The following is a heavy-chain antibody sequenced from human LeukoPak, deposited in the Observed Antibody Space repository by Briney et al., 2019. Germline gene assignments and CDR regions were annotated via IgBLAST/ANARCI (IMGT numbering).Heavy chain of an antibody. D-gene: IGHD6-19*01. CDR2: FSGSGGST. Sequence: GGSLRLSCAASGFTFSSYAMSWVRQAPGKGLEWVSAFSGSGGSTYYADSVKGRFTISRDNSKNTLYLQMNSLRAEDTAVYYCAKDEESSGGPFGYWGQGTLVTVSS. CDR1: GFTFSSYA. V-gene: IGHV3-23*01. J-gene: IGHJ4*02. CDR3: AKDEESSGGPFGY.